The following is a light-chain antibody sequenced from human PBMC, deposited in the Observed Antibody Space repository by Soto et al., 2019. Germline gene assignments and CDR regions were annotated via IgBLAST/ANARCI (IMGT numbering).Light chain of an antibody. CDR2: SNN. V-gene: IGLV1-44*01. CDR3: AAWYDSLNGPV. Sequence: QSVLTQPPSASGTPGQRFTISCSGSSSNIGSNTVNWYQQLPGTAPKLLIYSNNQRPSGVPDRFSGSKSGTSASLAISGLQSEDEAAYYCAAWYDSLNGPVFGGGTKLTVL. CDR1: SSNIGSNT. J-gene: IGLJ2*01.